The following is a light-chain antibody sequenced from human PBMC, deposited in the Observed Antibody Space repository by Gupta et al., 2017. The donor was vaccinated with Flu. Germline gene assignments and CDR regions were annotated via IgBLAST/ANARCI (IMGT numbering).Light chain of an antibody. V-gene: IGKV3-15*01. Sequence: TVRSNFLAWYQQKPGQAPRLLIYGVSTRATGVPARFSGRGSGPEFTLTISSLQSEGFALYYFMQHSFWPLPFRQGNTVEIK. CDR2: GVS. CDR3: MQHSFWPLP. CDR1: TVRSN. J-gene: IGKJ1*01.